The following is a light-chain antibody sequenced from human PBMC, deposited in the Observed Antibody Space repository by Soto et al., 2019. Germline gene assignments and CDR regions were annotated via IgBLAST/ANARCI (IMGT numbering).Light chain of an antibody. CDR2: GAS. Sequence: ERVMTQSPATLSVSPGERATLSCRASQSVGGDLAWYQQKPGQAPRLLIYGASSRAPGIPDRFSGSGSGTEFTLTISSPQSEDSGVCYCQQYENWPQLTFGGGTKVEIK. CDR1: QSVGGD. J-gene: IGKJ4*01. CDR3: QQYENWPQLT. V-gene: IGKV3-15*01.